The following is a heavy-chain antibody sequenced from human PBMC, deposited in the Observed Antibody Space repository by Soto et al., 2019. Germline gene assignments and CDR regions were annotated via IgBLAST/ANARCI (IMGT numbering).Heavy chain of an antibody. CDR2: INHSGST. CDR3: ALPYYGSGSPSYMDV. V-gene: IGHV4-34*01. D-gene: IGHD3-10*01. CDR1: GGSFSGYY. J-gene: IGHJ6*03. Sequence: QVQLQQCGAGLLKPSETLSLTCAVYGGSFSGYYWSWIRQPPGKGLEWIGEINHSGSTNYNPSLKSRVTISVDTSKNQFSLKLSSVTAADTAVYYCALPYYGSGSPSYMDVWGKGTTVTVSS.